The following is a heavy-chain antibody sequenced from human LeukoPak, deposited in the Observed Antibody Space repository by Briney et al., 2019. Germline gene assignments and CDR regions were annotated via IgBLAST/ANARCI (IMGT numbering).Heavy chain of an antibody. CDR2: ISSSGSTI. J-gene: IGHJ3*02. D-gene: IGHD2-21*02. Sequence: GGSLRLSCAASGFTFSDYYMSWIRQAPGKGLEWVSYISSSGSTIYYADSVKGRFTISRDNAKNSLYLQMNSLRAEDTAVYYCARDRGDCGGDCPRGAFDIWGQGAMVTVSS. V-gene: IGHV3-11*01. CDR1: GFTFSDYY. CDR3: ARDRGDCGGDCPRGAFDI.